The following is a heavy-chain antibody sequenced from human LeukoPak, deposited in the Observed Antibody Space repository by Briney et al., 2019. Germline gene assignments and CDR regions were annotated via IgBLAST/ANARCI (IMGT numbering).Heavy chain of an antibody. Sequence: TVKVSCKASGGTFSSYAISWVRQAPGQGLEWMGGIIPIFGTANYAQKFQGRVTITADESTSTAYMELSSLRSEDTAVYYCAIGELGAKIIYYFDYWGQGTLVTVSS. J-gene: IGHJ4*02. D-gene: IGHD1-26*01. CDR1: GGTFSSYA. V-gene: IGHV1-69*13. CDR3: AIGELGAKIIYYFDY. CDR2: IIPIFGTA.